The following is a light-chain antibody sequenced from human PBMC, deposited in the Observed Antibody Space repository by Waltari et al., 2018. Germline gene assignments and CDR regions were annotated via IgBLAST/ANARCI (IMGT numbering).Light chain of an antibody. CDR2: AAS. Sequence: DIQVTQSPSSLSASVGARVTITCRASQNISSYLNWYQQKPGKAPKLLIYAASSLQSGVPSRFSGSGSGTDFTLTISSLQPEDFATYYCQQSYSTPRTFGQGTKVEIK. CDR3: QQSYSTPRT. V-gene: IGKV1-39*01. CDR1: QNISSY. J-gene: IGKJ1*01.